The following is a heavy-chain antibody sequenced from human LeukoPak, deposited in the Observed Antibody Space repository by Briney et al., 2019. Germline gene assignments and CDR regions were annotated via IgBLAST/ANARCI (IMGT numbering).Heavy chain of an antibody. Sequence: GGSLRLSCAASGFTFSSYSMNWVRQAPGKGLEWVSSISSSSSYICYADSVKGRFTISRDNAKNSLYLQMNSLRAEDTAVYYCARSRRNYGSGSYNRPFDPWGQGTLVTVSS. CDR1: GFTFSSYS. J-gene: IGHJ5*02. CDR2: ISSSSSYI. V-gene: IGHV3-21*01. CDR3: ARSRRNYGSGSYNRPFDP. D-gene: IGHD3-10*01.